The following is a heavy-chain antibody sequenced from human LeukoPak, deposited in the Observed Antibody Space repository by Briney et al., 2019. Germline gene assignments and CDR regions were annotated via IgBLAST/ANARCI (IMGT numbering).Heavy chain of an antibody. CDR3: ATETNGRHYDY. CDR1: GLTFSTSG. D-gene: IGHD1-14*01. CDR2: IGPTGSDR. Sequence: AGGSLRLSCTASGLTFSTSGFNWVRQAPGKGLEWVASIGPTGSDRYHADSVKGRFTISRDNANNFLYLQMNSLRAEDTAVYYCATETNGRHYDYWGQGTLLTVSS. V-gene: IGHV3-21*06. J-gene: IGHJ4*02.